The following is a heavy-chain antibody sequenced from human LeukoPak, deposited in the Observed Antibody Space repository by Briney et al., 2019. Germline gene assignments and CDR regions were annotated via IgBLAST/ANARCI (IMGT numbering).Heavy chain of an antibody. Sequence: GGSLRLSCAASGFTFSSYSMNWVRQAPGKGLEWVSYISSSSSTIYYADSVKGRFTISRDNAKNSLYLQMNSLRAEDTAVYYCARDSSPNYFDYWGQGTLVTVSS. CDR1: GFTFSSYS. CDR2: ISSSSSTI. CDR3: ARDSSPNYFDY. V-gene: IGHV3-48*04. D-gene: IGHD6-13*01. J-gene: IGHJ4*02.